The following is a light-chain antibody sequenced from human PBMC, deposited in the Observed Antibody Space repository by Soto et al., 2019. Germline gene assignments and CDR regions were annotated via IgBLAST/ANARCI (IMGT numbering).Light chain of an antibody. CDR3: QQHNAWPLT. V-gene: IGKV3D-15*01. Sequence: EIVMIQSPATLSVSPGERATLSCRASQTLGNKLAWYQQKPGQAPRLLIYAASTRATGIPARFSGSGSGTEFTLTINSLQSEDFAIYYCQQHNAWPLTFGPGTKVDLK. J-gene: IGKJ3*01. CDR2: AAS. CDR1: QTLGNK.